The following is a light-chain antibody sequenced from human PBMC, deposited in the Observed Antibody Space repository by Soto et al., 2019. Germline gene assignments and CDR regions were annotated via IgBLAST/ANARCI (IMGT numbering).Light chain of an antibody. V-gene: IGKV1-39*01. J-gene: IGKJ1*01. Sequence: DIQMTQSPSSLSASVGDRVTIPCRASQSTSSYLNWYQQKPGKAPKLLIYAASSLQSGVPSRFSVSGSGTDFTLTISSLQPEDFALYYCQPSYSTPQTFGQGTKVEIK. CDR2: AAS. CDR3: QPSYSTPQT. CDR1: QSTSSY.